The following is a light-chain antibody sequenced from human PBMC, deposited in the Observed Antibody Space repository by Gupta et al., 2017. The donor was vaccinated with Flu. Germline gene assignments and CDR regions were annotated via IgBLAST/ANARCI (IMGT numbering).Light chain of an antibody. V-gene: IGKV3-15*01. Sequence: EIVMTQSPATLSVSPGERATLSCRASQSVSSNLAWYQQKPGQAPRLLIYGASTRATGIPARVSGSGSGTEFTLTISSLQSEEFAVYYCQQYNNWPPWTFGQGTKVEIK. CDR2: GAS. J-gene: IGKJ1*01. CDR1: QSVSSN. CDR3: QQYNNWPPWT.